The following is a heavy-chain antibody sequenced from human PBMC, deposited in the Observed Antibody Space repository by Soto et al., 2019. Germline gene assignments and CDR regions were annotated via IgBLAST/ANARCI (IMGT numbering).Heavy chain of an antibody. D-gene: IGHD3-10*01. V-gene: IGHV6-1*01. Sequence: SQTLSLTCVISGGSVSSNSAGWNWIRQSPSRGPEWLGRTYSKSKWNNDCALSVKSRITTWPDTSKKRFSLHLCSVTPEDTAVYYCTGITWFRGMDVWGQGTPVTVSS. CDR2: TYSKSKWNN. CDR3: TGITWFRGMDV. J-gene: IGHJ6*02. CDR1: GGSVSSNSAG.